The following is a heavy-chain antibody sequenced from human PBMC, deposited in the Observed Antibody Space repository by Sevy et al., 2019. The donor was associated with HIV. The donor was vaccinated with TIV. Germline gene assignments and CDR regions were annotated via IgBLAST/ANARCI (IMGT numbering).Heavy chain of an antibody. Sequence: GGSLRLSCVVSGFSVSSNYMSWVRQVPGKGLEWVSNIYSDGRTYYADSGRGRFTISRDTSKNTVYLEMKSLRAEDTAVYYCTREDIVLGEDNYYGMDVWGHGTTVTVSS. CDR1: GFSVSSNY. J-gene: IGHJ6*02. CDR2: IYSDGRT. D-gene: IGHD2-15*01. CDR3: TREDIVLGEDNYYGMDV. V-gene: IGHV3-53*01.